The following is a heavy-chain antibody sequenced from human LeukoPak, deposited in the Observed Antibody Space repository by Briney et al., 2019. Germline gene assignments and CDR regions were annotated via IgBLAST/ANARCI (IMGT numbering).Heavy chain of an antibody. V-gene: IGHV4-59*01. J-gene: IGHJ5*02. CDR2: IYYSGST. CDR3: ARDARRGWFDP. Sequence: SETLSLTCTVSGDSISNYYWSWIRQPPGKGLEWLGQIYYSGSTTYNPSLKSRVTISVDTSKNQFSLKLSSVTAADTAVYYCARDARRGWFDPWGQGTLVTVSS. D-gene: IGHD3-10*01. CDR1: GDSISNYY.